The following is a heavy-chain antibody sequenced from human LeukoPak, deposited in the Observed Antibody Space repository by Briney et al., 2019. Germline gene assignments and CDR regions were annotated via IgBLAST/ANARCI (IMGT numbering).Heavy chain of an antibody. V-gene: IGHV3-30*18. CDR3: AKDQNDYGAPDY. Sequence: GGSLRLSCAASGFTFSSYGMHWVRQAPGKGLEWVAVISYDGSNKYYADSVKGRFTISRDNSKNTLYLQMNSLRAEDTAVYYCAKDQNDYGAPDYWGQGTLVTVSS. CDR1: GFTFSSYG. D-gene: IGHD4-17*01. J-gene: IGHJ4*02. CDR2: ISYDGSNK.